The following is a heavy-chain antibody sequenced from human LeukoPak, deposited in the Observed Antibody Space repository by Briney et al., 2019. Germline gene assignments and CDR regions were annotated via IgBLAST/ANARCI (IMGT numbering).Heavy chain of an antibody. J-gene: IGHJ3*02. D-gene: IGHD1-26*01. CDR2: ISGRGGST. Sequence: GGSLRLSCAASGFTFSSYAMTWVCQAPGKGLEWVSTISGRGGSTYYADSVKGRFTISRDNSKNTVYLQMNSLRDEDAAVYYCARDWPSEWEQLPDYDAVDIWGQGTMVTVSS. CDR3: ARDWPSEWEQLPDYDAVDI. CDR1: GFTFSSYA. V-gene: IGHV3-23*01.